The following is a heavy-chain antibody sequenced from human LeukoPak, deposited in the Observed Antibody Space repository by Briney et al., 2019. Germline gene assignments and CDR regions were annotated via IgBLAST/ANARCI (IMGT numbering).Heavy chain of an antibody. D-gene: IGHD1-20*01. J-gene: IGHJ4*02. CDR1: GGSISSYY. V-gene: IGHV4-59*01. CDR3: AREGSLTGLDY. Sequence: SETLSLTCTVSGGSISSYYWSWIRQPPGKGLEWIGYIYYGGSTNYNPSLKSRVTISVDTSKNQFSLKLSSVTAADTAVYYCAREGSLTGLDYWGQGTLGTVSS. CDR2: IYYGGST.